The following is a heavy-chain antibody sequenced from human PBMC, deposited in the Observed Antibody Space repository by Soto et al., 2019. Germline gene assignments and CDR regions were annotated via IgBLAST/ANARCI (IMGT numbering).Heavy chain of an antibody. CDR1: GGSISSSSYY. CDR3: ARGRFALKLELRVYYYYYDMVV. J-gene: IGHJ6*02. CDR2: IYYSGST. D-gene: IGHD1-7*01. Sequence: PSETLSLTCTVSGGSISSSSYYWGWIRQPPGKGLEWIGSIYYSGSTYYNPSLKSRVTISVDTSKNQFSLKLSSVTAADTAVYYCARGRFALKLELRVYYYYYDMVVWGQGTTVTVSS. V-gene: IGHV4-39*01.